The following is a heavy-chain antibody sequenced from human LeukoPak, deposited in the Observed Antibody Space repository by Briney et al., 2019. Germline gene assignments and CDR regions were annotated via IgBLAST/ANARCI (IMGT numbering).Heavy chain of an antibody. CDR1: GFTFSSYE. V-gene: IGHV3-48*03. D-gene: IGHD1-1*01. Sequence: GGSLRLSCAASGFTFSSYEVNWVRQAPGKGLEWVSYISSSGSTIYYADSVKGRFTISRDNAKNSLFLQMNSLRAEDTAVYYCARDLGTLTDYWGQGTLVTVSS. J-gene: IGHJ4*02. CDR2: ISSSGSTI. CDR3: ARDLGTLTDY.